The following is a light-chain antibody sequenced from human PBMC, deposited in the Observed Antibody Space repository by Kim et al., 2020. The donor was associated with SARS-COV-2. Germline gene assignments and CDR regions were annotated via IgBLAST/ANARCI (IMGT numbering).Light chain of an antibody. CDR2: AAS. CDR1: QSISSY. Sequence: DIQMTQSPSSLSASVGDRVTITCRAGQSISSYLNWYQQKPGKAPKLLIYAASSLQSGVPSRFSGSGSGTDFTLTISSLQPEDFATYYCQQSYSTPLMFDQGTKVDIK. CDR3: QQSYSTPLM. V-gene: IGKV1-39*01. J-gene: IGKJ1*01.